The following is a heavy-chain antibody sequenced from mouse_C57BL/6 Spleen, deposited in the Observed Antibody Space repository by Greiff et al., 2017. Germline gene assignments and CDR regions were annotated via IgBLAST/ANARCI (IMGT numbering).Heavy chain of an antibody. D-gene: IGHD2-5*01. CDR1: GSAFSSTW. Sequence: QAHVKQSGPELVKLGVSVKISCKALGSAFSSTWWNGGKQRLGKGLEWIGRSYPGDGDTNYNGTFKGKATLTTDKSSSTAYIQLSSLASENSAVYFCATYSNYPSFDCWGQGTTLTVSS. CDR3: ATYSNYPSFDC. V-gene: IGHV1-82*01. J-gene: IGHJ2*01. CDR2: SYPGDGDT.